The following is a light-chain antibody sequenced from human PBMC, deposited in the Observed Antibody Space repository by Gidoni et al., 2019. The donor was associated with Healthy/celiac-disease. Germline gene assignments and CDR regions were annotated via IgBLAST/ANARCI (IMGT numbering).Light chain of an antibody. CDR2: KAS. CDR3: QQYNSYSIT. CDR1: KSLSSW. J-gene: IGKJ3*01. V-gene: IGKV1-5*03. Sequence: DIQMTQSPSTLSASGGDRVTITCRASKSLSSWLAWYQQKPGKAPKLLIYKASSLESGVTSRFSGSGSGTEFTLTISSLQPDDFATYYCQQYNSYSITFXPXTKVDIK.